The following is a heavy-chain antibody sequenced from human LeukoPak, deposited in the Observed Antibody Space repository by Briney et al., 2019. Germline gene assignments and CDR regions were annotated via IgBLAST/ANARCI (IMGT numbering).Heavy chain of an antibody. CDR2: ICTSDST. V-gene: IGHV4-4*07. J-gene: IGHJ4*02. Sequence: SETLSLTCSVSGVPLNSQYWGWLPPPAGEGLEWTRRICTSDSTNYHPSVTRRVTMSIDTSKNQFCLLRSSVTAAYTAVYYCAREEGLGVSAYWGQGTMVTVSS. CDR1: GVPLNSQY. CDR3: AREEGLGVSAY.